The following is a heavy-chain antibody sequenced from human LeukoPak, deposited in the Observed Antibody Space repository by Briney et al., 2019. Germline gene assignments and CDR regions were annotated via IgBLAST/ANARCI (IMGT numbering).Heavy chain of an antibody. Sequence: PSETLSLTCTVSGGSVSSGSYYWSWIRQPPGKGLEWIGYMYNSGSTKYNPSLKSRVSISVDTSRNQFSLEVTSVTAADTAVYYCARDGINGYTLDHWGQGALVTVSS. CDR2: MYNSGST. J-gene: IGHJ4*02. CDR3: ARDGINGYTLDH. D-gene: IGHD5-24*01. V-gene: IGHV4-61*01. CDR1: GGSVSSGSYY.